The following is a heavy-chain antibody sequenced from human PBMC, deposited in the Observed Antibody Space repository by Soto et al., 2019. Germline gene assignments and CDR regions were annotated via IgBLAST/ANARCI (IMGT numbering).Heavy chain of an antibody. CDR2: ISAYNGNT. D-gene: IGHD4-17*01. J-gene: IGHJ4*02. V-gene: IGHV1-18*01. Sequence: QVQLVQSGAEVKKPGASVKVSCKASGYTFTSYGISWVRQAPGQGLEWMGWISAYNGNTNYAQKLQGRVTMTTDTSTSTAYMELRSLRADDTAVYYCARATVARRAHLTRRNDYWGQGTLVTVSS. CDR1: GYTFTSYG. CDR3: ARATVARRAHLTRRNDY.